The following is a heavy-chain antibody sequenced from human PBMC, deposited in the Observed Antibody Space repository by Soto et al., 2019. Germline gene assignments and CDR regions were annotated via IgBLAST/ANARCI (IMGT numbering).Heavy chain of an antibody. D-gene: IGHD1-26*01. CDR3: ARVSSGVGPDY. J-gene: IGHJ4*02. CDR2: INHSGST. V-gene: IGHV4-34*01. Sequence: PSETLSLTCAVYGGPFSAYYWSWIRQPPGKGLEWIGEINHSGSTNYNQSLKSRVTISVDTSKNQFSLSLSSVTAADTAVYYCARVSSGVGPDYWGQVTRVTVSS. CDR1: GGPFSAYY.